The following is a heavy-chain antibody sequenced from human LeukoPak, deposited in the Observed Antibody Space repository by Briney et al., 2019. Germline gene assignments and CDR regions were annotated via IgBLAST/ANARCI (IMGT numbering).Heavy chain of an antibody. Sequence: GESLKISCKGSGYSFTAYWITWVRQMPGKGLEWMGRIDPSDSYTDYSPSFQGHATISADKSISTAYLQWSSLKASDTAMYYCATNFWSGYWDAFDIWGQGTMVIVSS. J-gene: IGHJ3*02. D-gene: IGHD3-3*01. CDR3: ATNFWSGYWDAFDI. CDR1: GYSFTAYW. V-gene: IGHV5-10-1*01. CDR2: IDPSDSYT.